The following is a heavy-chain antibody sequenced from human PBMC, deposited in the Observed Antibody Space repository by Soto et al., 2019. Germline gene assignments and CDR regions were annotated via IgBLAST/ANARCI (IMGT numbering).Heavy chain of an antibody. CDR3: ARDRYYGSGSSPMGSYYYYYYMDV. V-gene: IGHV3-33*01. CDR1: GFTFSSYG. Sequence: QVQLVESGGGVVQPGRSLRLSCAASGFTFSSYGMHWVRQAPGKGLEWVAVIWYDGSNKYYADSVKGRFTISRDNSKNTLYLQMNSLRADDTAVYYCARDRYYGSGSSPMGSYYYYYYMDVWGKGTTVTVSS. J-gene: IGHJ6*03. CDR2: IWYDGSNK. D-gene: IGHD3-10*01.